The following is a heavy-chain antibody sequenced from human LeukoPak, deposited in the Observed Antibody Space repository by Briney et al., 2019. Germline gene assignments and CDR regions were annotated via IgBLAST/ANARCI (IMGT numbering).Heavy chain of an antibody. CDR2: ISSDGNTK. CDR3: ARRRIVGSTDDAFDI. Sequence: GGSLRLSCAASGFTFSNYAMHWVRQAPGKGLEWAAVISSDGNTKYYADSVKGRFTISRDNSINTLYLQMNGLRGDDTAIYYCARRRIVGSTDDAFDIWGQGTMVTLSS. CDR1: GFTFSNYA. V-gene: IGHV3-30-3*01. D-gene: IGHD1-26*01. J-gene: IGHJ3*02.